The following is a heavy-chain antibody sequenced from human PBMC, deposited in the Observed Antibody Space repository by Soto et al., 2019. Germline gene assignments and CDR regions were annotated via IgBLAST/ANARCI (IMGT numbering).Heavy chain of an antibody. CDR1: GYTFNGYY. J-gene: IGHJ6*02. V-gene: IGHV1-2*04. CDR3: ARHLLGRDIPILITHYGLDV. CDR2: VNPKTGDT. Sequence: ASVKVSCKASGYTFNGYYIHWVRQAPGQGLEWMGWVNPKTGDTNYAQKFQGWVTMTRDTSVNTAYVELTRLKSADTAGYFCARHLLGRDIPILITHYGLDVWGQGTTVTVSS. D-gene: IGHD3-22*01.